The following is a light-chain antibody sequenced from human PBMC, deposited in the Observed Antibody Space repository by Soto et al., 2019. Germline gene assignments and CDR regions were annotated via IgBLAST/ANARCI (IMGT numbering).Light chain of an antibody. V-gene: IGKV1-5*03. J-gene: IGKJ5*01. CDR1: QSIDIW. Sequence: DIQMTQSPSTLSASVVDTVTITCRASQSIDIWLAWHQQKPGRAPKLLISKASTLEAGVPSRFRGSGSGTDFTFTISRLQPEDIATYYCQQYENLPTFGQGTRLEIK. CDR2: KAS. CDR3: QQYENLPT.